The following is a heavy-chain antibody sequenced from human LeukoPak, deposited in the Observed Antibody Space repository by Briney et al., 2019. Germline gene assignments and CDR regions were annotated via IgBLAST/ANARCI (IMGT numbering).Heavy chain of an antibody. CDR2: IYYSGST. D-gene: IGHD6-6*01. CDR3: ARGGSSSGLGSFDY. J-gene: IGHJ4*02. V-gene: IGHV4-31*03. CDR1: GGSISSDGYY. Sequence: SETLSLTCTVSGGSISSDGYYWSWIRQHPGKGLEWIGYIYYSGSTYYIPSLKSRVTISVDTSKNQFSLKLTSVPAADTAVYYCARGGSSSGLGSFDYWGQGTLVTVSS.